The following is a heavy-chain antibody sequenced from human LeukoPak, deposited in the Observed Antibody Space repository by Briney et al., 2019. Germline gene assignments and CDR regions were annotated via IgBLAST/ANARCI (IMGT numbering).Heavy chain of an antibody. V-gene: IGHV4-38-2*02. CDR3: ARETTYGSGSFDNDAFDI. J-gene: IGHJ3*02. CDR1: GYSISSGYY. D-gene: IGHD3-10*01. CDR2: IYHSGST. Sequence: SETLSLTCAVSGYSISSGYYWGWIRQPPGKGLEWIGGIYHSGSTYYNPSLKSRVTISVDTSKNQFSLKLSSVTAADTAVYYCARETTYGSGSFDNDAFDIWGQGTMVPVSS.